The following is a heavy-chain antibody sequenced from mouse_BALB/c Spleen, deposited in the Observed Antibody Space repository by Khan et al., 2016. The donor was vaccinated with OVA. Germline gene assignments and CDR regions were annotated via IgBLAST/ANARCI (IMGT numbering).Heavy chain of an antibody. J-gene: IGHJ4*01. CDR3: ARCPRAYLRYEGYYYAMDY. Sequence: VQLKQSGPGLVKPSQSLSLTCTVTGYSITSDYAWNWIRQFPGNKLEWMGYISYSGSTSYNPSLKSRISITRDTSKNQFFLQLNSVTTEDTATYYSARCPRAYLRYEGYYYAMDYWGQGTSVTVSS. CDR2: ISYSGST. D-gene: IGHD2-14*01. CDR1: GYSITSDYA. V-gene: IGHV3-2*02.